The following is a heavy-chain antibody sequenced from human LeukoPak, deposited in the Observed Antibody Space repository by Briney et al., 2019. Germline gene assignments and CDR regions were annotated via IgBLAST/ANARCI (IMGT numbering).Heavy chain of an antibody. J-gene: IGHJ6*03. CDR2: ISSSGSNL. D-gene: IGHD2-2*01. CDR3: ARSALDCAVTRCDVYYFFYYLDV. V-gene: IGHV3-11*04. CDR1: GFTFSDYY. Sequence: GGSLRLSCAASGFTFSDYYMSWIRQAPGKGLEWVSYISSSGSNLYFADSVKGRFTISRDNAKKSLYLQINSLRAEDTAVYYCARSALDCAVTRCDVYYFFYYLDVWGKGTTVTVSS.